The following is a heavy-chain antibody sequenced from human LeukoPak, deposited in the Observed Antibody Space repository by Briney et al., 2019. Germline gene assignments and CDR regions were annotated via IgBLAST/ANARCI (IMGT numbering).Heavy chain of an antibody. CDR2: ISGSGGST. V-gene: IGHV3-23*01. CDR1: GFTFSSYA. D-gene: IGHD1-26*01. Sequence: GGSLRFSCAASGFTFSSYAMSWVRQAPGKGLEWVSAISGSGGSTYYADSVKGRFTISRDNSKNTLYLQMNSLRAEDTAVYYCARDLSSGSFLYWGQGTLVTVSS. J-gene: IGHJ4*02. CDR3: ARDLSSGSFLY.